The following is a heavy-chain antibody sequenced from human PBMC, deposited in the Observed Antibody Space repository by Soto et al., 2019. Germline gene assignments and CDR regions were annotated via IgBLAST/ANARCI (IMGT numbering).Heavy chain of an antibody. D-gene: IGHD2-2*01. CDR2: ISAYNGNT. CDR3: ASVPDEDTAAMYY. CDR1: GYTFTSYG. Sequence: ASVKVSCKASGYTFTSYGISWVRQAPGQGLEWMGWISAYNGNTKYSQKFQGRVTITTDTSTSTAYMELRSLRSDDTAVYYCASVPDEDTAAMYYWGQGTLVTVSS. V-gene: IGHV1-18*01. J-gene: IGHJ4*02.